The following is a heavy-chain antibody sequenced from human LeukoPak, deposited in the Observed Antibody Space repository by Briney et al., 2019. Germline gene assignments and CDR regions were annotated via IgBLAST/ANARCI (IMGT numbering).Heavy chain of an antibody. J-gene: IGHJ4*02. CDR3: ATLASQSRIAAAGT. V-gene: IGHV1-24*01. Sequence: GASVKVSCKVSGYTLTELSMHWVRQAPGKGLEWMGGFDPEDGETIYAQKFQGRVTMTEDTSTDTAYMELSSLRSEDTAVYYCATLASQSRIAAAGTWGQGTLVTVSS. CDR2: FDPEDGET. CDR1: GYTLTELS. D-gene: IGHD6-13*01.